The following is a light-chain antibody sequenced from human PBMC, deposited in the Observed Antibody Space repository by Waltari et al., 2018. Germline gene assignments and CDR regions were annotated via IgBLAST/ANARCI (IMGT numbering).Light chain of an antibody. CDR3: QHRSNWPPIFT. CDR1: QSVNRY. V-gene: IGKV3-11*01. Sequence: EIVLTQSPATLSLSQGERATLSCRASQSVNRYLALYQQKPGHAHRRFIYDASNRATGIPVRFSGSGFWSDFTLTISVLETEDFAVYYCQHRSNWPPIFTFGPGTKVDFK. J-gene: IGKJ3*01. CDR2: DAS.